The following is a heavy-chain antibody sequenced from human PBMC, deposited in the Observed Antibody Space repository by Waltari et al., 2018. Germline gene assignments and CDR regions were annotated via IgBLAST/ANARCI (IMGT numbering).Heavy chain of an antibody. CDR3: TTDVAFGILLIPY. V-gene: IGHV3-15*01. D-gene: IGHD3-16*01. CDR2: VKSKTDGGTT. Sequence: EVQLVESGGGLVKPGGSLRLSCAASGFIFSSAWINWVRQAPGKGLEWVGRVKSKTDGGTTDYAAPVKGRFTISRDDSKNTLYLQKSSLKTEDTAVYYCTTDVAFGILLIPYWGQGTRVTVSS. J-gene: IGHJ4*02. CDR1: GFIFSSAW.